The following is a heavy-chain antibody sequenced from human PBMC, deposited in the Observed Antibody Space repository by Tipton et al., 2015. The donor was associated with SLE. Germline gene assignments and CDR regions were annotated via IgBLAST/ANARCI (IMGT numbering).Heavy chain of an antibody. CDR1: GGSISSSSYY. D-gene: IGHD6-6*01. J-gene: IGHJ1*01. V-gene: IGHV4-39*07. CDR3: AREEGSSSAEYFQH. Sequence: TLSLTCTVSGGSISSSSYYWGWIRQPPGKGLEWIGSIYYNGSTYYNPSLKSRVTISVDTSKNQFSLKLSSVTAADTAVYYCAREEGSSSAEYFQHWGQGTLVTVSS. CDR2: IYYNGST.